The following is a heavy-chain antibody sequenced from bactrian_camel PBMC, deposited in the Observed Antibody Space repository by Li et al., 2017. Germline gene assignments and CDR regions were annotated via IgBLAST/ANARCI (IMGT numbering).Heavy chain of an antibody. J-gene: IGHJ4*01. CDR3: AAGRRSDCRYFLVSLSDDRADY. CDR2: IWNGGGGT. CDR1: GYTYSSNC. V-gene: IGHV3S28*01. D-gene: IGHD7*01. Sequence: SCAASGYTYSSNCMGWFRQAPGKEREGVAAIWNGGGGTYYAASVKGRFTISQDNAKNTLYLQMNSLKPEDSAEYYCAAGRRSDCRYFLVSLSDDRADYWGEGTQVTVS.